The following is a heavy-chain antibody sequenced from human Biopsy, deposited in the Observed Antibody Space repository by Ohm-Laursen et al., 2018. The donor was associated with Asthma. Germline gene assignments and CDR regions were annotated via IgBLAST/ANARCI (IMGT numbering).Heavy chain of an antibody. CDR1: GHTFNSAG. D-gene: IGHD3-10*01. CDR3: ARAVDYSHYYGIDV. J-gene: IGHJ6*02. V-gene: IGHV1-18*01. CDR2: ISVYNGNT. Sequence: ASVKVSCKTSGHTFNSAGITWVRQAPGQGLEWMGWISVYNGNTKVAQKLQDGVTMITDTSTSTAYMELRSLRSDDTAVYFCARAVDYSHYYGIDVWGQGTTVTVS.